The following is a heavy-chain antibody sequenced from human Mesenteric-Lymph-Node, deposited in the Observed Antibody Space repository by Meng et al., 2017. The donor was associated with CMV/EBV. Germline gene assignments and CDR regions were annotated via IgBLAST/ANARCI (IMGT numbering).Heavy chain of an antibody. CDR2: ISGSGGST. CDR1: GFTFSSYW. J-gene: IGHJ6*02. D-gene: IGHD3-3*01. V-gene: IGHV3-23*01. Sequence: GESLKISCAASGFTFSSYWMSWVRQAPGKGLEWVSAISGSGGSTYYADSVKGRFTISRDNAKNSLYLQMNSLRAEDTAVYYCARDNNYDFWSAWDYYGMDVWGQGTTVTVSS. CDR3: ARDNNYDFWSAWDYYGMDV.